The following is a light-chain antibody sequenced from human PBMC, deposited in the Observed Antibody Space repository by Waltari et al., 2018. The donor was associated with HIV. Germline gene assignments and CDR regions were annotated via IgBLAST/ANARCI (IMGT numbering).Light chain of an antibody. V-gene: IGLV2-8*01. Sequence: QSALTQPPSASGSPGQSVTISCTGTSSDVGGYNYISWYQQHPGKAPKLMIYEVSRRPSWVPDRFSGSKSGNTASLTVSGLQAEDEADYYCSSYAGSNTPYVFGTGTKVTVL. CDR1: SSDVGGYNY. CDR3: SSYAGSNTPYV. CDR2: EVS. J-gene: IGLJ1*01.